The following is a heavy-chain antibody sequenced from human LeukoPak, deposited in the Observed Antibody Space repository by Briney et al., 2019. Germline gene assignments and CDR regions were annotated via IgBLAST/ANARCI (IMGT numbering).Heavy chain of an antibody. CDR3: ARSMTTVTWEHDP. CDR2: IYPGDSDT. CDR1: GYSFTSYW. V-gene: IGHV5-51*01. J-gene: IGHJ5*02. D-gene: IGHD4-17*01. Sequence: KHGESLKISCKGSGYSFTSYWIGWVRQMPGKGLEWMGIIYPGDSDTRYSPSFQGQVTISADKSISTAYLQWSSLKASDTAMYYCARSMTTVTWEHDPWGQGTLVTVSS.